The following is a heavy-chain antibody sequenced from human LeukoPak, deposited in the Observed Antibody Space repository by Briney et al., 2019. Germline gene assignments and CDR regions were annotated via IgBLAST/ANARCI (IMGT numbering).Heavy chain of an antibody. CDR3: ARWVRTSYDSFDI. CDR2: ISSDGGST. Sequence: GGSLRLSCAASGVTFSSYAKHWLRQAPGKGLEYVSAISSDGGSTYYANSVKGRFTISRDNSKNMLYLQMGSLRAEDMAVYYCARWVRTSYDSFDIWRQGTMVTVSS. D-gene: IGHD6-6*01. J-gene: IGHJ3*02. CDR1: GVTFSSYA. V-gene: IGHV3-64*01.